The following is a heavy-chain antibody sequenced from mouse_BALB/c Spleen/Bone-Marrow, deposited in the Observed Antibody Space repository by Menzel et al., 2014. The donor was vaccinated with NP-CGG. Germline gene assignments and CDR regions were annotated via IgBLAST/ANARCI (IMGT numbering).Heavy chain of an antibody. CDR1: GYTFTSYW. D-gene: IGHD1-2*01. Sequence: VQLQQSGTVLARPGASVKMSCKASGYTFTSYWMHWVKQRPGQGLEWIGAIYPGNSDTSYNQKFKGKAKLTAATSTSTAYMELSSLTNEDSAVYYCTKITAATGYFDVWGAGATVTVSS. CDR2: IYPGNSDT. CDR3: TKITAATGYFDV. V-gene: IGHV1-5*01. J-gene: IGHJ1*01.